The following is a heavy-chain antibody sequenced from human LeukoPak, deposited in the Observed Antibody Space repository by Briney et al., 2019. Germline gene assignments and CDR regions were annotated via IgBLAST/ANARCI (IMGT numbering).Heavy chain of an antibody. V-gene: IGHV3-30*18. D-gene: IGHD3-22*01. J-gene: IGHJ3*02. Sequence: GRSLRLSCAASGFTFSSYGMHWVRQAPGKGLEWVAVISYDGSNRYYADSVKGRFTISRDNSKNTLYLQMNSLRAEDTAVYYCAKDHGYDSSGYLDAFDIWGQGTMVTVSS. CDR1: GFTFSSYG. CDR3: AKDHGYDSSGYLDAFDI. CDR2: ISYDGSNR.